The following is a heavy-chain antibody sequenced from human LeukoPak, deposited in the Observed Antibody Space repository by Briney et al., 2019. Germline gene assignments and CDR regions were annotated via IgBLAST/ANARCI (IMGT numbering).Heavy chain of an antibody. V-gene: IGHV4-34*01. J-gene: IGHJ5*02. CDR2: INHSGST. CDR1: GGSFSGYY. D-gene: IGHD3-10*01. CDR3: ARDNYGSGSNWFDP. Sequence: SETLSLTCAVYGGSFSGYYWSWIRQPPGKGLEWIGEINHSGSTNYNPSLKSRVTISVDTSKNQFSLKLSSVTAADTAVYYCARDNYGSGSNWFDPWGQGTLVTVSS.